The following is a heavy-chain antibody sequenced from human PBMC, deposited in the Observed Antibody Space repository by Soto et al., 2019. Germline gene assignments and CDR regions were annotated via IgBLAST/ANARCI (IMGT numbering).Heavy chain of an antibody. CDR2: IYYSGST. D-gene: IGHD4-17*01. J-gene: IGHJ6*02. V-gene: IGHV4-31*03. Sequence: QVRLEESGPGLVKPSETLSLICSVSGGSVNNANYFWNWIRHHPENGLEWIGYIYYSGSTRYNPSFKTRGTLSMGTSKNQFSLGLNSVTVADTAVYFCARDADYGGSRGGMDVWGRGTTVTVSS. CDR3: ARDADYGGSRGGMDV. CDR1: GGSVNNANYF.